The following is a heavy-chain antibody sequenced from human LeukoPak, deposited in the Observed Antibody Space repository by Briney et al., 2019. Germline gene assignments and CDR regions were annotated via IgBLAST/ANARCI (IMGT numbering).Heavy chain of an antibody. CDR2: INPSGGST. D-gene: IGHD6-19*01. V-gene: IGHV1-46*01. J-gene: IGHJ4*02. CDR3: ARGGDSSGWYQWGDDY. Sequence: GASVKVSCKASGYTFTSYYMHWVRQGPGQGLEWMGIINPSGGSTSYAQRFQGRVTMTRDTSTSTVYMELSSLRSEDTAVYYCARGGDSSGWYQWGDDYWGQGTLVTVSS. CDR1: GYTFTSYY.